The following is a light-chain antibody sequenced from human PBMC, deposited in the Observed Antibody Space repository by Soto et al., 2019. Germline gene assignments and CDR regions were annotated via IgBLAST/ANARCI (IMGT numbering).Light chain of an antibody. CDR3: QSSESRLSGSEV. CDR2: GTS. V-gene: IGLV1-40*01. J-gene: IGLJ3*02. CDR1: SSNIGAGYD. Sequence: QAVVTQPPSVSGAPGQGVTISCTGSSSNIGAGYDVHWYQQVPGTAPKLLIFGTSNRPSGVPDRFSGSKSGTSASLAITGLQAEDEADYYCQSSESRLSGSEVFGGGTKVTVL.